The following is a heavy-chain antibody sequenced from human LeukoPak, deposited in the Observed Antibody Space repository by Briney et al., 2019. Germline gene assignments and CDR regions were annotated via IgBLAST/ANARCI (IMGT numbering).Heavy chain of an antibody. V-gene: IGHV3-30*02. Sequence: GGSLRLSCAASGFTFSIYGMHWVRQAPGKGLEWVAFIRYDGSNKYYADSVKGRFTISRDNSKNTLYLQMNSLRAEDTAVYYCAKDREYYPDYWGQGTLVTVSS. CDR1: GFTFSIYG. J-gene: IGHJ4*02. CDR2: IRYDGSNK. CDR3: AKDREYYPDY. D-gene: IGHD3-10*01.